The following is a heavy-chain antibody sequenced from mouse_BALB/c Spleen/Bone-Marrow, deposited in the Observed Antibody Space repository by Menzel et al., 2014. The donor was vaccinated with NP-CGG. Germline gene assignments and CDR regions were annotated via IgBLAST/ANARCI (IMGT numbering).Heavy chain of an antibody. CDR1: GFTFSSYG. Sequence: EVMLVESGGGLVQPGGSLKLSCAASGFTFSSYGMSWVRQTPDKRLELVATINSNGGSTYYPDSVKGRFTISRDTAKNNLYLQMSSLKSEETAMYYCVRGNYGNYVDYFDFWGQGTTLTVSS. CDR3: VRGNYGNYVDYFDF. J-gene: IGHJ2*01. D-gene: IGHD2-1*01. CDR2: INSNGGST. V-gene: IGHV5-6-3*01.